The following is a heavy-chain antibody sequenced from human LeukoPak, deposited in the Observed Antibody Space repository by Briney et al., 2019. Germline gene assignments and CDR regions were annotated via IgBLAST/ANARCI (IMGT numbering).Heavy chain of an antibody. CDR2: IYHSGST. Sequence: SGTLSLTCAVSGGSISSSNWWSWVRQPPGKGLEWIGEIYHSGSTNYNPSLKSRVTISVVKSKNQFSLKLSSVTAADTAVYYCARGGLAAAGTLGYWGQGTLVTVSS. V-gene: IGHV4-4*02. CDR3: ARGGLAAAGTLGY. D-gene: IGHD6-13*01. J-gene: IGHJ4*02. CDR1: GGSISSSNW.